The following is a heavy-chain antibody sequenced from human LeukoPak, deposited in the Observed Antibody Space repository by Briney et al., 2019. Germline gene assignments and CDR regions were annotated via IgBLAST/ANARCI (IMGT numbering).Heavy chain of an antibody. D-gene: IGHD6-13*01. CDR3: ARGRIAAAGPYYYYYMDV. J-gene: IGHJ6*03. CDR2: MNPNSGNT. V-gene: IGHV1-8*03. Sequence: GASVNVSCKASGYTFTNYGINWVRQATGQGLEWMGWMNPNSGNTGYAQKFQGRVTITRNTSISTAYMELSSLRSEDTAVYYCARGRIAAAGPYYYYYMDVWGKGTTVTVSS. CDR1: GYTFTNYG.